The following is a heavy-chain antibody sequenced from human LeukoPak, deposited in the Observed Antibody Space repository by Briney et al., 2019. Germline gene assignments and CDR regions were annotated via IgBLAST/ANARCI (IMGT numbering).Heavy chain of an antibody. CDR2: IYSGGST. J-gene: IGHJ3*02. D-gene: IGHD3-22*01. CDR3: ARGWGHTYYYDSSGYWSAFDI. V-gene: IGHV3-66*01. CDR1: GFTVSSNY. Sequence: GGSLRLSCAASGFTVSSNYMSWVRQAPGKGLEWVSVIYSGGSTYHADSVKGRFTISRDNSKNTLYLQMNSLRAEDTAVYYCARGWGHTYYYDSSGYWSAFDIWGQGTMVTVSS.